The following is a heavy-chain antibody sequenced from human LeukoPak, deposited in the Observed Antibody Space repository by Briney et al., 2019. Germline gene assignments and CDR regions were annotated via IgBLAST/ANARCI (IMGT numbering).Heavy chain of an antibody. CDR1: GFTSTDYY. V-gene: IGHV3-11*01. CDR2: ISSSGSTI. J-gene: IGHJ4*02. Sequence: SLRLSCAPSGFTSTDYYVSWIRHAPGKGLEWVSYISSSGSTIYYADSVKGRSTISRDSSKNTLFLQMDRLRPEDAAVYYCAKAPVTTCRGAFCYPFDYWGLGTLVTVSS. CDR3: AKAPVTTCRGAFCYPFDY. D-gene: IGHD2-15*01.